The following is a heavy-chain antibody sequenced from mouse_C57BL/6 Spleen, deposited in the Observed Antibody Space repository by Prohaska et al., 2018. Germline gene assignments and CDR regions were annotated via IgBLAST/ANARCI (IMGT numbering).Heavy chain of an antibody. J-gene: IGHJ2*01. CDR1: GYTFTDYY. CDR3: ARSGREGDYFDY. V-gene: IGHV1-19*01. CDR2: INPYNGGT. Sequence: EVQLQQSGPVLVKPGASVKMSCKASGYTFTDYYMNWVKQSHGKSLEWIGVINPYNGGTSYNQKFKGKATLTVDKSSSTAYMEPNSLTSEDSAVYYCARSGREGDYFDYWGQGTTLTVSS.